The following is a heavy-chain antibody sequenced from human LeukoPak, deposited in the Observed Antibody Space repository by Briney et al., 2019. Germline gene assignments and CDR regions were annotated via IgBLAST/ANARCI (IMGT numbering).Heavy chain of an antibody. Sequence: ASVKVSCKASGYTFISYTMNWVRQAPGQGLEWMGWINTNTGNPTYAQGFTGRFVFSLDTSVNTAYLQISSLKAEDTAVYYCARVDQLWSPNFDYWGQGTLVTVSS. CDR2: INTNTGNP. CDR3: ARVDQLWSPNFDY. D-gene: IGHD5-18*01. CDR1: GYTFISYT. J-gene: IGHJ4*02. V-gene: IGHV7-4-1*02.